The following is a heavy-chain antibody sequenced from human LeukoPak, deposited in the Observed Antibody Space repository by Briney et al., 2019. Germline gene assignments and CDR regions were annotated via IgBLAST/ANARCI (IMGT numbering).Heavy chain of an antibody. V-gene: IGHV1-2*02. Sequence: GASVKVSCKASGYTFTGYYMHWVRQAPGQGLEWMGWINPNSGGTNYAQKFQGRVTMTRDTSISTAYMELSRLRSDDTAVYYCARDSSLLWFGELFPYYYMDVWGKGTTVTVSS. CDR2: INPNSGGT. D-gene: IGHD3-10*01. J-gene: IGHJ6*03. CDR3: ARDSSLLWFGELFPYYYMDV. CDR1: GYTFTGYY.